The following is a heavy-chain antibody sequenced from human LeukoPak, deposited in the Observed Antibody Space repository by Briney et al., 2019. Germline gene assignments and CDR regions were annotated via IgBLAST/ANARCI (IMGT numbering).Heavy chain of an antibody. CDR2: IWYDGSNK. CDR1: GFTFGSYG. CDR3: ARERQWLATDAFDI. Sequence: GRSLRLSCAASGFTFGSYGMHWVRQAPGKGLEWVAVIWYDGSNKYYADSVKGRFTISRDNSKNTLYLQMNSLRAEDTAVYYCARERQWLATDAFDIWGQGTMVTVSS. D-gene: IGHD6-19*01. V-gene: IGHV3-33*01. J-gene: IGHJ3*02.